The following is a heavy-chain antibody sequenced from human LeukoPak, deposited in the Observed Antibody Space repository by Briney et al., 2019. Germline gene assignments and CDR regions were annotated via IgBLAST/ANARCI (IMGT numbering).Heavy chain of an antibody. V-gene: IGHV1-2*02. CDR1: GYTFTGYY. Sequence: GASVKVSCKASGYTFTGYYMHWVRQAPGQGLEWMGWINPNSGGTNYAQKFQGRVTMTRDTSISTAYMELSRLRSDDTAVYYCALEGCSSTSCSTTGDWFDPWGQGTLVTVSS. CDR2: INPNSGGT. J-gene: IGHJ5*02. D-gene: IGHD2-2*01. CDR3: ALEGCSSTSCSTTGDWFDP.